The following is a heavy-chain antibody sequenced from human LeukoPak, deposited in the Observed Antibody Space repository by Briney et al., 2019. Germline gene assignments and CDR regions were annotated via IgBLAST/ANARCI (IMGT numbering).Heavy chain of an antibody. V-gene: IGHV4-59*01. CDR3: ARGYSYGAYWFDP. D-gene: IGHD5-18*01. CDR1: GASISGYY. J-gene: IGHJ5*02. CDR2: IYYSGST. Sequence: SETLSLTCTVSGASISGYYWSWIRQPPGKGLEWIGYIYYSGSTNYNPSLKSRVTISVDTSKNQFSLKLSSVTAADTAVYYCARGYSYGAYWFDPWGQGTLVTVSS.